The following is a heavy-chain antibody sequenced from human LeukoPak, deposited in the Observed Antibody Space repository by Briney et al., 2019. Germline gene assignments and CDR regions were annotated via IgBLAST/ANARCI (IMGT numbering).Heavy chain of an antibody. J-gene: IGHJ3*02. D-gene: IGHD3-10*01. CDR1: GVTFSSYG. CDR2: ISGGGGST. V-gene: IGHV3-23*01. Sequence: GGTLRLSCAASGVTFSSYGMSWVRQAPGKGLEWVSAISGGGGSTYYADSVKGRFTISRDNSKNTLYLQMNSLRAEDTAVYYCAKERLWGGRFDDGFDIWGQGTMVTVSS. CDR3: AKERLWGGRFDDGFDI.